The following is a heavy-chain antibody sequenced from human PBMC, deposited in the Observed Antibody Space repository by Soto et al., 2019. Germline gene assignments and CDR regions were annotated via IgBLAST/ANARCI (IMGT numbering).Heavy chain of an antibody. CDR2: IIPIFGTA. V-gene: IGHV1-69*01. D-gene: IGHD5-12*01. J-gene: IGHJ5*02. CDR3: ASRSGYHYGNWFDP. Sequence: QVQLVQSGAEVKKPGSSVKVSCKPSGGTFSSFPISWVRRAPGQGLGWMGGIIPIFGTANYAQKFQGRVTITADESTSTAYMELSSLRSEDTAVYYCASRSGYHYGNWFDPWGQGTLVTVSS. CDR1: GGTFSSFP.